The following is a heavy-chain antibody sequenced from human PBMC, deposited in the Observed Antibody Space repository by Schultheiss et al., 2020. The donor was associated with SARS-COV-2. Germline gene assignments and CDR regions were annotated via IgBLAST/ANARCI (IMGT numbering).Heavy chain of an antibody. CDR1: GYTFTSYG. V-gene: IGHV1-18*01. CDR2: ISAYNGNT. CDR3: ARLGIAAAGTGFDY. D-gene: IGHD6-13*01. J-gene: IGHJ4*02. Sequence: ASVKVSCKASGYTFTSYGISWVRQAPGQGLEWMGWISAYNGNTNYAQKLQGRVTITRDMSTSTAYMELSSLRSEDTAVYYCARLGIAAAGTGFDYWGQGTLVTVSS.